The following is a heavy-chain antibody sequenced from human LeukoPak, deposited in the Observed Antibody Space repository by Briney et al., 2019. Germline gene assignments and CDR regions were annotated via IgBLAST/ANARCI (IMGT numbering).Heavy chain of an antibody. Sequence: GGSLRLSCAASGFTFSSYSMNWVRQAPGKGLEWVSAISSSSNYIYYADSVKGRFTISRDNAKNSLYLQMNSLRAEDTAVYYCAKSGLSRFDYWGQGTLVTVSS. CDR2: ISSSSNYI. D-gene: IGHD4/OR15-4a*01. V-gene: IGHV3-21*04. J-gene: IGHJ4*02. CDR1: GFTFSSYS. CDR3: AKSGLSRFDY.